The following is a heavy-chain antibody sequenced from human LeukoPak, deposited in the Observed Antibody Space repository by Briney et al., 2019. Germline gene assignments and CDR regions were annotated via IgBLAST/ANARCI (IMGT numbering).Heavy chain of an antibody. CDR1: GFTFSSYA. CDR3: AKVYSGSADAFDI. Sequence: GGSLRLSCAASGFTFSSYAMHWVRQAPGKGLEWVAVISYDGSNKYYADSVKGRFTISRDNSKNTLYLQMNSLRAEDTAVYYCAKVYSGSADAFDIWGQGTMVTVSS. D-gene: IGHD6-6*01. CDR2: ISYDGSNK. J-gene: IGHJ3*02. V-gene: IGHV3-30-3*01.